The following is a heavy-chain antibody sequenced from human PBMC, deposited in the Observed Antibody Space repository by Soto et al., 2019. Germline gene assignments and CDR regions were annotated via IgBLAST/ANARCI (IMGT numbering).Heavy chain of an antibody. J-gene: IGHJ4*02. Sequence: TGGSLRLSCAASGFTFSTYAMMWVRQAPGKGLEWVSVITGSGGSTYYADSVKGRFTISRDTSKNTLFLQMNSLRAEDTAVYYCAKDRYGDYGGIDYWGQGTMVTVSS. D-gene: IGHD4-17*01. CDR1: GFTFSTYA. CDR3: AKDRYGDYGGIDY. CDR2: ITGSGGST. V-gene: IGHV3-23*01.